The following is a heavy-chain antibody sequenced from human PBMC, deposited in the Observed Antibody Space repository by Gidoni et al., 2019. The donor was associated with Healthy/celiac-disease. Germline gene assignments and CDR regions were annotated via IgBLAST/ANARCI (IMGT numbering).Heavy chain of an antibody. CDR1: GFPVSRNY. Sequence: EVQRVESGGGLVQPGGSLRLPCAAYGFPVSRNYLSLVRQAPGKGLEWVSVIYSGGRTYYADSVKGRFTISRHNSKNTLYLQMNSLRAEDTAVYYCARDIVIRHYDSSGYYLSTNWYFDLWGRGTLVTVSS. V-gene: IGHV3-53*04. J-gene: IGHJ2*01. CDR3: ARDIVIRHYDSSGYYLSTNWYFDL. D-gene: IGHD3-22*01. CDR2: IYSGGRT.